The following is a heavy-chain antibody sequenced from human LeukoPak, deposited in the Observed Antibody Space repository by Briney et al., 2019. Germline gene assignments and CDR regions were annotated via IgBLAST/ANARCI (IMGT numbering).Heavy chain of an antibody. V-gene: IGHV3-23*01. Sequence: GGSLRLSCAASGFTFSSYATSWVRQAPGKGLEWVSAISGSGGSTYYADSVKGRFTISRDNSKNTLYLQMNSLRVEDTAVYYCVGDMATGRFDPWGQGTRVTVSS. CDR2: ISGSGGST. D-gene: IGHD5-24*01. CDR1: GFTFSSYA. J-gene: IGHJ5*02. CDR3: VGDMATGRFDP.